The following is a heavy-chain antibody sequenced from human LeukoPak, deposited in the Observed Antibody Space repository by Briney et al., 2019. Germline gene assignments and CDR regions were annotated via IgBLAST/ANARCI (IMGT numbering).Heavy chain of an antibody. Sequence: SVKVSCKASGGTFSSYAISWVRQAPGQGLEWMGGIIPIFGTANYAQKFQGRVMITTDESTSTAYMELSSLRSEDTAVYYCASYYAGYGDYRGTPNAFDIWGQGTMVTVSS. CDR3: ASYYAGYGDYRGTPNAFDI. D-gene: IGHD4-17*01. CDR2: IIPIFGTA. J-gene: IGHJ3*02. CDR1: GGTFSSYA. V-gene: IGHV1-69*05.